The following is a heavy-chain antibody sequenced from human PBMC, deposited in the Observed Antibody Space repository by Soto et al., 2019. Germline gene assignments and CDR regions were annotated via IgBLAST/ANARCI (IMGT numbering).Heavy chain of an antibody. D-gene: IGHD2-2*01. CDR3: SIRFTSAWIDS. J-gene: IGHJ4*02. CDR2: IYSGGNT. V-gene: IGHV4-39*01. Sequence: SETLSLTCTVSGGSISNHHYYWGWVRQPPGKGLEWIGSIYSGGNTYFNPSLKSRVSISIDSSENQFSLKLSSVTASDMAVYYCSIRFTSAWIDSWGPATLVTVSS. CDR1: GGSISNHHYY.